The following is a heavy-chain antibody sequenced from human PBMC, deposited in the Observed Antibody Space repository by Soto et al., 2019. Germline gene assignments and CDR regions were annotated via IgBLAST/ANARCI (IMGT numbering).Heavy chain of an antibody. V-gene: IGHV4-31*03. Sequence: PSETLSLTCTVSGGSISSGGXYWSWIRQHPGKGLEWIGYIYYSGSTYYNPSLKSRVTISVDTSKNQFSLKLSSVTAADTAVYYCARHPLGYYDFWSGYSNXXXYGMDVWGQGTTVTVS. J-gene: IGHJ6*02. CDR2: IYYSGST. CDR1: GGSISSGGXY. CDR3: ARHPLGYYDFWSGYSNXXXYGMDV. D-gene: IGHD3-3*01.